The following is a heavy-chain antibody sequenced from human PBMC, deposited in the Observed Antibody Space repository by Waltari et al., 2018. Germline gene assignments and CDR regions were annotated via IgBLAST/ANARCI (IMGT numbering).Heavy chain of an antibody. CDR1: GFTFSSYS. J-gene: IGHJ4*02. Sequence: EVQLVESGGGLVQPGGSLRLSCAASGFTFSSYSMNWVRQAPGKGLEWVSYISSSSSTIYYADSVKGRFTISRDNAKNSLYLQMNSLRAEDTAVYYCARDEGVLGYCTNGVCDTPFWYFDYWGQGTLVTVSS. V-gene: IGHV3-48*04. CDR3: ARDEGVLGYCTNGVCDTPFWYFDY. CDR2: ISSSSSTI. D-gene: IGHD2-8*01.